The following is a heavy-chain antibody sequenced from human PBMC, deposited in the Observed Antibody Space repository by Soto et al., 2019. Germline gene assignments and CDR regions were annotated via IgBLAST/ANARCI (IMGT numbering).Heavy chain of an antibody. J-gene: IGHJ5*02. D-gene: IGHD3-9*01. V-gene: IGHV4-61*01. CDR3: ARRSRVYDILTGYYSSWFDP. CDR1: GGSVSSDTYY. Sequence: SETLSLTCTVSGGSVSSDTYYWNWIRQPPGKGLEWIGYVYNSGTTNYNDSLKTRVSISLDTSKNQVSLKLSSVTAADTAVYYCARRSRVYDILTGYYSSWFDPWGQGTLVTVSS. CDR2: VYNSGTT.